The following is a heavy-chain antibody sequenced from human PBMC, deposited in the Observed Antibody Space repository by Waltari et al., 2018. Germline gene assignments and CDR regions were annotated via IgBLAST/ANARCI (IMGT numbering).Heavy chain of an antibody. V-gene: IGHV3-53*01. CDR3: ARDRVQLWPTGYYYYYGMDV. J-gene: IGHJ6*02. Sequence: EVQLVESGGGLIQPGGSLRLSCAASGFTVSSNYMSWVRQAPGKGLEWVSVIYSGGSTYYAGSVKGRFTSARDNSKDKLYLQMNSLRAEDTAVYYCARDRVQLWPTGYYYYYGMDVWGQGTTVTVS. CDR2: IYSGGST. D-gene: IGHD5-18*01. CDR1: GFTVSSNY.